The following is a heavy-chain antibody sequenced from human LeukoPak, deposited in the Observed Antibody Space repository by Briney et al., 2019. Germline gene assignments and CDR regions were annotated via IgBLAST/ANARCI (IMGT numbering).Heavy chain of an antibody. V-gene: IGHV1-18*01. Sequence: ASVKVSRKASGYSFGDYGFSWVRQAPGQGLEWLGWISAYNGNRNYAQKVEGRVTMTTDTSTSTAYLELRGLRPDDTAVYYCARDDSGAKVDIDYWGQGTLLIVSS. CDR1: GYSFGDYG. J-gene: IGHJ4*02. CDR3: ARDDSGAKVDIDY. CDR2: ISAYNGNR. D-gene: IGHD5-12*01.